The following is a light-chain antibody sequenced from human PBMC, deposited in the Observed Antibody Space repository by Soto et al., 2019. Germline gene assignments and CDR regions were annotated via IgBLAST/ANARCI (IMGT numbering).Light chain of an antibody. V-gene: IGKV1-33*01. CDR2: GAS. CDR3: QAYDSVFS. J-gene: IGKJ5*01. CDR1: QDITNY. Sequence: DIQMTQSPSSLSASVGDRVTITCQASQDITNYLNWYQQKPGKAPNLLIYGASNLETGVPSRFSGSGSGTDFTFTISSLQTEAIGPYFCQAYDSVFSFGRGTRLESK.